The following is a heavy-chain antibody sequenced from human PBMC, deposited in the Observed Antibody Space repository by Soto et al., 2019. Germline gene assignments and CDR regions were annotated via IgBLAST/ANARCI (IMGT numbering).Heavy chain of an antibody. J-gene: IGHJ3*02. V-gene: IGHV3-73*02. Sequence: EVQLVESGGGLVRPGGSLKLCCAASGFTFSGSAMHWVRQASGKGLEWVSRIRSKANSYATAYAASVKGRFTISRDDSKNTASLQMNSLKAEDTAVYYCTSATEYYYDSSGYLDAFDIWGQGTMVTVSS. CDR1: GFTFSGSA. CDR2: IRSKANSYAT. CDR3: TSATEYYYDSSGYLDAFDI. D-gene: IGHD3-22*01.